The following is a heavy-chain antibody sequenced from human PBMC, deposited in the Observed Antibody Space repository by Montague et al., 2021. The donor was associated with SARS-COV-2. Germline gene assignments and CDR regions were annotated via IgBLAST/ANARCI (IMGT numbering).Heavy chain of an antibody. CDR3: AAFAVTARKEIDY. Sequence: TLSLTCTVSGGFITSSGFFWSWIRQHPGKGLEWVGYIYYGGNTYYNPSLKSRLSISVDTSKNQISLNLTSVTAADTAVYYCAAFAVTARKEIDYWGQGTLVPVSS. CDR1: GGFITSSGFF. J-gene: IGHJ4*02. V-gene: IGHV4-31*03. CDR2: IYYGGNT. D-gene: IGHD2-21*02.